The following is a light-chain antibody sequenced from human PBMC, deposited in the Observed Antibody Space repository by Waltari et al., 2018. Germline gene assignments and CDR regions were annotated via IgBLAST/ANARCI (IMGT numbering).Light chain of an antibody. CDR3: QSYDTSLSVV. J-gene: IGLJ3*02. CDR2: GST. CDR1: GSNIGAGHD. V-gene: IGLV1-40*01. Sequence: QSVLTQPPSVSGAPGQRVPIPCPGSGSNIGAGHDVHWYQQLPRAAPKLLIYGSTSRPLGVPARFFGSTSGTSASLAITGLQAEDEADYYCQSYDTSLSVVFGGGTKLTVL.